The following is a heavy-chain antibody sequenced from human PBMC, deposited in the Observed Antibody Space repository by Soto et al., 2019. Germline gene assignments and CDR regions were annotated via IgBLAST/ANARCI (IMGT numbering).Heavy chain of an antibody. V-gene: IGHV1-69*08. CDR2: IIPFHGVT. D-gene: IGHD3-10*01. Sequence: QVQLVQSGAEVKKPGSSVKVSCKASGGTFSPYTINWVRQAPGQGLEWMGRIIPFHGVTNYAQKFQARVTITADKSTSTAYMELSGLRFEDTPMYYCTRDWEITVSTWSFGGFWGRGTLVTVSS. CDR1: GGTFSPYT. CDR3: TRDWEITVSTWSFGGF. J-gene: IGHJ4*02.